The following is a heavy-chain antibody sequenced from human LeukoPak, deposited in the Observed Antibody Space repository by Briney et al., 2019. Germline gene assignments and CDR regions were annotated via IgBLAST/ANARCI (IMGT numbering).Heavy chain of an antibody. CDR1: GCTFTGYY. Sequence: GASVKVSCKASGCTFTGYYMHWVRQAPGQGLEWMGWINPNSGGTNYAQKFQGRVTMTRDTSISTAYMELSRLRSDGTAVYYCARDPSIVVVPAAIDYWGQGTLVTVSS. CDR3: ARDPSIVVVPAAIDY. D-gene: IGHD2-2*01. V-gene: IGHV1-2*02. J-gene: IGHJ4*02. CDR2: INPNSGGT.